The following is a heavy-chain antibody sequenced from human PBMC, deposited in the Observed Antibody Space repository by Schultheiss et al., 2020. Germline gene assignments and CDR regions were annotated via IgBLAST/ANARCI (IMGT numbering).Heavy chain of an antibody. CDR2: ISYDGSNK. CDR1: GFTFSSYA. D-gene: IGHD5-18*01. V-gene: IGHV3-30-3*01. CDR3: ARMEAKYSYDNYYYYGMDV. J-gene: IGHJ6*02. Sequence: GGSLRLSCAASGFTFSSYAMHWVRQAPGKGLEWVAVISYDGSNKYYADSVKGRFTISRDNSKNTLYLQMNSLRAEDTAVYYCARMEAKYSYDNYYYYGMDVWGQGTTVTVSS.